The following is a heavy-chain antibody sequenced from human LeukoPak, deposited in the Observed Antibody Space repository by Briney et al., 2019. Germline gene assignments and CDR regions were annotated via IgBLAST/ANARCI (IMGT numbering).Heavy chain of an antibody. CDR1: GYTFTSYG. D-gene: IGHD2-2*03. V-gene: IGHV1-18*01. CDR3: ARVDIVVVPAAMVTYYGMDV. J-gene: IGHJ6*02. Sequence: ASVKVSCKASGYTFTSYGISWVRQAPGQGLEWRGWISAYNGNTNYAQKLQGRVTMTTDTSTSTAYMELRSLRSDDTAVYYCARVDIVVVPAAMVTYYGMDVWGQGTTVTVSS. CDR2: ISAYNGNT.